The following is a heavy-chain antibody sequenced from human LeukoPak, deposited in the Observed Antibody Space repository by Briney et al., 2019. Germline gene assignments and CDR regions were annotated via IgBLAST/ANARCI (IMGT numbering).Heavy chain of an antibody. J-gene: IGHJ4*02. Sequence: AQTLSLTCSVSGVSITIGSDYWGWIRQSAGKGLEWIGRVHSSGDIYHNAAFRSRAAVSGDASKNQFSLQLNSVTAADTAVLYCARGASPKYAVFFDYWGQGALITVSS. CDR3: ARGASPKYAVFFDY. CDR1: GVSITIGSDY. V-gene: IGHV4-61*02. D-gene: IGHD3-16*01. CDR2: VHSSGDI.